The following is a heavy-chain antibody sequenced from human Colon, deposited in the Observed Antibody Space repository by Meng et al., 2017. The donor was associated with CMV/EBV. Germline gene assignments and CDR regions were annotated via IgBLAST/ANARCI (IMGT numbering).Heavy chain of an antibody. CDR1: GFTFSSSYA. CDR3: AKGDISGWFYFDY. J-gene: IGHJ4*02. Sequence: GGSLRLSCAASGFTFSSSYAMSWVRQAPGKGLEWVSTISGSGGTTHYADSAKGRFTISRDKSKNTLYLQMNSLRVEDTAVYYCAKGDISGWFYFDYWGQGTLVTVSS. D-gene: IGHD6-19*01. CDR2: ISGSGGTT. V-gene: IGHV3-23*01.